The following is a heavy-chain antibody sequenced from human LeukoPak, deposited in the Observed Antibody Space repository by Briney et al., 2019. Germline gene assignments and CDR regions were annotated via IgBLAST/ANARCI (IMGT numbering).Heavy chain of an antibody. V-gene: IGHV3-21*01. Sequence: PGGSLRLSCAASGFTFSSYSMNWVRQAPGKGLEWVSSISSGSSYIYYADSVKGRFTISRDNAKNSLYLQMNSLRAEDTAVYYCARVPGIAAAGTGWGQGTLVTVSS. CDR1: GFTFSSYS. CDR3: ARVPGIAAAGTG. J-gene: IGHJ4*02. D-gene: IGHD6-13*01. CDR2: ISSGSSYI.